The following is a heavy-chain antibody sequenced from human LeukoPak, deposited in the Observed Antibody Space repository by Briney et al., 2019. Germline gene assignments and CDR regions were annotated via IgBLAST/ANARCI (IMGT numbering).Heavy chain of an antibody. CDR3: ARGGNYWPQWWFDP. J-gene: IGHJ5*02. CDR2: IYYSGST. V-gene: IGHV4-39*07. CDR1: GGSISSSSYY. D-gene: IGHD1-26*01. Sequence: SETLSLTCTVSGGSISSSSYYWGWIRQPPGKGLEWIGNIYYSGSTYYNPSLKSRVTMSLDASKNQFSLELNSVTPADTAVYYCARGGNYWPQWWFDPWGRGTLVSVSS.